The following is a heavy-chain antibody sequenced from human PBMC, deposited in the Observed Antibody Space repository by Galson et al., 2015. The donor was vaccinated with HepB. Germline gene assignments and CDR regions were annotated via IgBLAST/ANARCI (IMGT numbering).Heavy chain of an antibody. D-gene: IGHD4-23*01. CDR2: IKQDGSEQ. CDR3: ASYNPVVKYFDY. J-gene: IGHJ4*02. V-gene: IGHV3-7*01. Sequence: SLRLSCAASGFTFSSYWMGWVRQAPGKGLEWVANIKQDGSEQYYVASVKGRFTISRDNAKNSLYLQMNSLRAEDTAVYYCASYNPVVKYFDYWGQGTLVTVSS. CDR1: GFTFSSYW.